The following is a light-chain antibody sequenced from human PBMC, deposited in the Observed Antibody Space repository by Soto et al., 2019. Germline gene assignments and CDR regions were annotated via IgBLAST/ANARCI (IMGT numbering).Light chain of an antibody. J-gene: IGKJ2*01. Sequence: EIVLTQSPGTLSLSAGERATLSCRASQSVTSNYLAWYQQKLGQAPRLLIYVASSRATGIPDSFSGSGSETDFTLTISRLEPEDFTVYYCQQYGGSPYTFGQRTKLEI. CDR3: QQYGGSPYT. V-gene: IGKV3-20*01. CDR1: QSVTSNY. CDR2: VAS.